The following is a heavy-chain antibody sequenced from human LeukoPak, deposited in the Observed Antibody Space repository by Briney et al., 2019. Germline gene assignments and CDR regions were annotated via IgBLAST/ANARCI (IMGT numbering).Heavy chain of an antibody. Sequence: GGSLRLSCAASGFTFTNYWMHWVRQAPGKGLVWVSRMDSGGSSTTYADSVKGRFTISRDNAKNTLYLRMNSLRVEDTAVYYCAREAISTGAWYMDVWGKGTTVTVSS. CDR2: MDSGGSST. J-gene: IGHJ6*03. V-gene: IGHV3-74*03. CDR1: GFTFTNYW. CDR3: AREAISTGAWYMDV. D-gene: IGHD3-9*01.